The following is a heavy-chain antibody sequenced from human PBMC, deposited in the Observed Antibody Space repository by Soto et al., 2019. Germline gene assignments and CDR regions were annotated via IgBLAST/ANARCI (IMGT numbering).Heavy chain of an antibody. CDR3: AKATVAAPGPLDY. Sequence: GSLRLSCAASGFTFSNYAMSWVRQAPGKGLEWVSGISGSGGSTYYADSVRGRFTFSRDNSKNTLYLQMNSLRAEDTAVYYCAKATVAAPGPLDYWGQGTLVT. D-gene: IGHD6-13*01. CDR2: ISGSGGST. V-gene: IGHV3-23*01. CDR1: GFTFSNYA. J-gene: IGHJ4*02.